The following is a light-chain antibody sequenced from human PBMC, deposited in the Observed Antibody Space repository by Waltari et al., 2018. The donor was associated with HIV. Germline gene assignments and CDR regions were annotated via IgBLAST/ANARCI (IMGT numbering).Light chain of an antibody. CDR1: NSNIGSNS. Sequence: QSVVHQPPSASGPPGQRVVISCSGSNSNIGSNSVNWYQQVPGPAPKILIYRYDQRFSGVPARFSGSKSATSAALAISELRSEDEADYYCAVWDDSLRGGVFGGGTKLTVL. CDR3: AVWDDSLRGGV. V-gene: IGLV1-47*01. J-gene: IGLJ3*02. CDR2: RYD.